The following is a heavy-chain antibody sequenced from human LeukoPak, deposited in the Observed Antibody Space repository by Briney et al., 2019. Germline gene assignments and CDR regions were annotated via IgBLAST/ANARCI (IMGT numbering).Heavy chain of an antibody. V-gene: IGHV1-18*01. Sequence: ASVKVSCKASGYTFTSYGISWVRQAPGQGLEWMGWISAYNGNTNYAQKFQGRVTITADKSTSTAYMELSSLRSEDTAVYYCARSNHITIFGVVIIRNWFDPWGQGTLVTVSS. CDR2: ISAYNGNT. CDR3: ARSNHITIFGVVIIRNWFDP. CDR1: GYTFTSYG. D-gene: IGHD3-3*01. J-gene: IGHJ5*02.